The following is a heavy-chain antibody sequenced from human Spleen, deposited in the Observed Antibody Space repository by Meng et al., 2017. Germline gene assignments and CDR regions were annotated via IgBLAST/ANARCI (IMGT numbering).Heavy chain of an antibody. CDR3: ARDRTPTYYYDTSGYSDY. CDR2: INPNSGDT. D-gene: IGHD3-22*01. V-gene: IGHV1-2*06. Sequence: QAQRGQSGAEVQKPRASVKVSCKASGYSFTDYYMHWVRQAPGQGLEWMGRINPNSGDTSYAQKFQGRVTMTRDTSISTAYMDLSRLRSDDTAVYYCARDRTPTYYYDTSGYSDYWGQGTLVTVSS. CDR1: GYSFTDYY. J-gene: IGHJ4*02.